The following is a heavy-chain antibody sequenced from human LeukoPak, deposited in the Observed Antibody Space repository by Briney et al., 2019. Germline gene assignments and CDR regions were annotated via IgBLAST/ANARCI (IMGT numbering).Heavy chain of an antibody. D-gene: IGHD3-22*01. CDR1: GGSISSSSYY. V-gene: IGHV4-39*07. CDR2: IYYSGST. CDR3: ARAGQYYYDSSGLSDAFDI. Sequence: PSETLFLTCTVSGGSISSSSYYWGWIRQPPGKGLEWIGSIYYSGSTYYNPSLKSRVTISVDTSKNQFSLKLSSVTAADTAVYYCARAGQYYYDSSGLSDAFDIWGQGTMVTVSS. J-gene: IGHJ3*02.